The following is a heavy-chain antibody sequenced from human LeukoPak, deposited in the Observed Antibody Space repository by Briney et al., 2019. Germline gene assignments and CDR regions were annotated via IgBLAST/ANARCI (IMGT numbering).Heavy chain of an antibody. V-gene: IGHV4-59*01. CDR1: AGSISGYY. D-gene: IGHD4-17*01. J-gene: IGHJ4*02. CDR2: INYSGST. CDR3: GGEGRHDYEYFDH. Sequence: SSETLSLTCTVAAGSISGYYGSWIRQPPGKGLEWIGYINYSGSTYYNPSLKSRVTMSVDTSKNQFSLKLSSVTAADTAMYYCGGEGRHDYEYFDHWGQGSLVTVSS.